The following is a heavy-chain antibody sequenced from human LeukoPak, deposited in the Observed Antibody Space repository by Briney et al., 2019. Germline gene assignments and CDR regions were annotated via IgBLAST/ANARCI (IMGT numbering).Heavy chain of an antibody. V-gene: IGHV3-7*01. CDR3: ARADSSGYYYPNYFDY. D-gene: IGHD3-22*01. CDR2: IKQDGSEK. CDR1: GFTYSSYW. Sequence: GGSLRLSCAASGFTYSSYWMSWVRQAPGKGLEWVANIKQDGSEKYYVDSVKGRFTISRDNAKNSLYLQMNSLRAEDTAVYYCARADSSGYYYPNYFDYWGQGTLVTVSS. J-gene: IGHJ4*02.